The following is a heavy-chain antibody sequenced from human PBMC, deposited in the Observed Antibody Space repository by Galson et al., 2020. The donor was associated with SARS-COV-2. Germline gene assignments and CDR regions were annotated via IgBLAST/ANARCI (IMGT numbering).Heavy chain of an antibody. CDR2: IWYDGSNK. Sequence: GGSLRLSCAASGFTFSSYGMHWVRQAPGKGLEWVAVIWYDGSNKYYADSVKGRFTISRDNSKNTLYLQMNSLRAEDTAVYYCARAISYYYGMDVWGQGTTVTVSS. V-gene: IGHV3-33*01. D-gene: IGHD2-21*01. J-gene: IGHJ6*02. CDR1: GFTFSSYG. CDR3: ARAISYYYGMDV.